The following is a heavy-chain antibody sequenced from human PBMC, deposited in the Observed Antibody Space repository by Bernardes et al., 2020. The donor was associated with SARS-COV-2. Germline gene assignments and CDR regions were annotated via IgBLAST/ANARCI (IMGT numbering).Heavy chain of an antibody. J-gene: IGHJ4*02. D-gene: IGHD2-8*01. CDR1: GFSLSTSGMC. V-gene: IGHV2-70*01. CDR2: IDWDDDK. Sequence: SGPTLVKPTQTLTLTCTFSGFSLSTSGMCVSWIRQPPGKALEWLALIDWDDDKYYSTSLKTRLTISKDTSKNQVVLTMTNMDPVDTATYYCARMVLMGIASAVGLAYWGQGTLVTVAS. CDR3: ARMVLMGIASAVGLAY.